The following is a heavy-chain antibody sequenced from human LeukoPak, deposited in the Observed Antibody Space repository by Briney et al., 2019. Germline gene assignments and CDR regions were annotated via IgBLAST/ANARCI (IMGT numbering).Heavy chain of an antibody. V-gene: IGHV4-61*02. CDR3: AREENSSSWYEEYYYYYYYMDV. CDR1: GGSISSGSYY. D-gene: IGHD6-13*01. CDR2: IYTSGST. Sequence: PSETLSLTCTVSGGSISSGSYYWSWIRQPAGKGLEWIGRIYTSGSTNYNPSLKSRVTISVDTSKNQYSPKLSSVTAADTAVYYCAREENSSSWYEEYYYYYYYMDVWGKGTTVTVSS. J-gene: IGHJ6*03.